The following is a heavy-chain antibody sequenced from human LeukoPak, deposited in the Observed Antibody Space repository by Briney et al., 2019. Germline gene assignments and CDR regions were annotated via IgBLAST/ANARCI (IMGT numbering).Heavy chain of an antibody. CDR2: IYYTGST. D-gene: IGHD6-19*01. V-gene: IGHV4-59*02. Sequence: KSSETLSLTCTVSGVSVTSFFWTWIRQSPGKGLEWIGYIYYTGSTNYNPTLKSRITMSIDTSKNQFSLNLSSVTTTDTAVYYCARDRSSGWYLDYWGQGTLVTVSS. CDR3: ARDRSSGWYLDY. CDR1: GVSVTSFF. J-gene: IGHJ4*02.